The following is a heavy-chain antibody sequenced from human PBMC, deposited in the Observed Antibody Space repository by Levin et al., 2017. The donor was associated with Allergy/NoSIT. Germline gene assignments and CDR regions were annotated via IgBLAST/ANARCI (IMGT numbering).Heavy chain of an antibody. Sequence: PGGSLRLSCKASGYTFTNYYMHWVRQAPGQGLEWMGIINPSGGSTAYAQKFQGRVTMTRDTSTSTGYMVLSSLRSEDTAVYYCARAQGTDNSGWYGMDGWGQGTTVTVSS. CDR2: INPSGGST. CDR1: GYTFTNYY. V-gene: IGHV1-46*01. J-gene: IGHJ6*02. CDR3: ARAQGTDNSGWYGMDG. D-gene: IGHD6-19*01.